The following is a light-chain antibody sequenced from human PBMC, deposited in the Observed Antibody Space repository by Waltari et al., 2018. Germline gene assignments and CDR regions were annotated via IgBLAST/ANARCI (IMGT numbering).Light chain of an antibody. CDR1: QTISNY. CDR2: AAS. J-gene: IGKJ2*01. Sequence: DIQMTQSPSSLSASVGDRVAITCRASQTISNYLNWYQQKPGKAPKLLIYAASSLQSGVPSRFRGSGSGTDFTLTISSLQPEDFATYYCQQSYNTPLYTFGQGTKLEMK. V-gene: IGKV1-39*01. CDR3: QQSYNTPLYT.